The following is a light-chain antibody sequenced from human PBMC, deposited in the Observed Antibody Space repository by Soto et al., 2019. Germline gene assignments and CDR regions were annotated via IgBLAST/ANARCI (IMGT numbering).Light chain of an antibody. CDR2: DAS. CDR3: QQCGGSPRT. V-gene: IGKV3-15*01. J-gene: IGKJ1*01. CDR1: QSVRSN. Sequence: ENVMTQSPATLSVSPGERATLSYWASQSVRSNLSWYQQKPGQPPRLVIYDASTRATGIPSRFSGSGSGTEFTLTISRLKSEYFAVYCCQQCGGSPRTFGEGTKVDIK.